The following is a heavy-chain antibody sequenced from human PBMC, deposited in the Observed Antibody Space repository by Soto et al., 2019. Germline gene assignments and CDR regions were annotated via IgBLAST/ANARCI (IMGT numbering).Heavy chain of an antibody. CDR3: AGRSSLASVQVYFGEISNYNWFDP. D-gene: IGHD3-10*01. CDR1: NGSISSAIYY. V-gene: IGHV4-39*01. Sequence: QLQLQESGPGLVKPSETLSLTCTVSNGSISSAIYYWGWIRQPPGKGLEWIGSIYHSGSTYYNPSLQGRVTFSVDTSKNQFSLKLSAVTAADTAVYFCAGRSSLASVQVYFGEISNYNWFDPWGQGTLVTVSS. J-gene: IGHJ5*02. CDR2: IYHSGST.